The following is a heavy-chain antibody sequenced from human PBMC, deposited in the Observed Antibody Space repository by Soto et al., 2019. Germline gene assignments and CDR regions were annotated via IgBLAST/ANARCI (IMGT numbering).Heavy chain of an antibody. J-gene: IGHJ4*02. Sequence: EVQLVESGGGLVQPGRSLRLSCAASGFTFDDYAMHWVRQAPGKGLEWVSGISWNSGSIGYADSVKGRFTISRDNAKNSLYLQMNSLRAEDTALYYCAKGLYEGGAGDFDYWGQGTLVTVSS. V-gene: IGHV3-9*01. CDR1: GFTFDDYA. CDR3: AKGLYEGGAGDFDY. D-gene: IGHD3-16*01. CDR2: ISWNSGSI.